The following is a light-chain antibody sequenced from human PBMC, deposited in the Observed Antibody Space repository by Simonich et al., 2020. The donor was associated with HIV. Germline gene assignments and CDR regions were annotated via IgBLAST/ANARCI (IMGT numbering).Light chain of an antibody. Sequence: QSALTQPASVSGSPGQSITIPCTGTSGDVGSYNLVSWYQQHPGKAPKVMIYEGSERPSGVSNRFSGSKSDNTASLTISGLQAEDEADYYCCSYAGSSTWVFGGGTKVTVL. CDR2: EGS. J-gene: IGLJ3*02. CDR1: SGDVGSYNL. V-gene: IGLV2-23*01. CDR3: CSYAGSSTWV.